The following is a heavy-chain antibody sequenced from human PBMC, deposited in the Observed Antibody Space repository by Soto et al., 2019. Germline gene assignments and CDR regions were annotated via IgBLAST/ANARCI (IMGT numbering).Heavy chain of an antibody. J-gene: IGHJ4*02. V-gene: IGHV3-64*01. CDR2: ISSNGGST. CDR3: ARTSGYAFDY. CDR1: GFTFSSYA. Sequence: EVQLVESGGGLVQRGGSLRLSCAASGFTFSSYAMHWVRQAPGKGLEYVSVISSNGGSTYYANSVKGRFTISRDNSKNTLYLQMGSLRAEVMAVYYCARTSGYAFDYWGQGTLVTVSS. D-gene: IGHD5-12*01.